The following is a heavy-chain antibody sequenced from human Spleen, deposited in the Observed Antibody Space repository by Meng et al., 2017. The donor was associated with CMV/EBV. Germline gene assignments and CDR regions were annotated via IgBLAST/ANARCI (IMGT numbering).Heavy chain of an antibody. CDR1: GFTFSDYY. CDR2: ISSSGSTI. D-gene: IGHD3-16*01. CDR3: ARLTFNWYFDL. V-gene: IGHV3-11*04. J-gene: IGHJ2*01. Sequence: SCAFSGFTFSDYYMTWIRKAPGKGLEWVSYISSSGSTIYYADSVKGRFTVSRDNAKNSLYLQMNSLRVEDTAVYYCARLTFNWYFDLWGRGTLVTVSS.